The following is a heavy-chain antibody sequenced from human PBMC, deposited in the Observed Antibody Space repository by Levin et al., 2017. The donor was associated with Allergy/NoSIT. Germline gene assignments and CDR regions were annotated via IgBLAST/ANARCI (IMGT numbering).Heavy chain of an antibody. CDR1: GFTFSSYG. CDR3: AKYDLTDGFDY. CDR2: ISSDGSNK. V-gene: IGHV3-30*18. J-gene: IGHJ4*02. Sequence: TGGSLRLSCVASGFTFSSYGMHWVRQAPGKGPEWVATISSDGSNKYYADSVKGRFTISRDNSKNTLYLQMNSLRAEDTAVYYCAKYDLTDGFDYWGQGTLVTVSA. D-gene: IGHD3-16*01.